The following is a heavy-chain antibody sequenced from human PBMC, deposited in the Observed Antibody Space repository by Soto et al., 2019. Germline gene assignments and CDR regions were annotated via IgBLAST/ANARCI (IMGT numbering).Heavy chain of an antibody. CDR2: IKRKIDGETT. CDR3: DTDRGGCMDV. D-gene: IGHD3-10*01. V-gene: IGHV3-15*01. Sequence: EVQLVESGGGMVMPGGSLRLSCAASGFTFSDAWMTWIRQAPGKGLQCVGRIKRKIDGETTDYAAPVKGRFTISRDDSKNTLYLQMNSLKVEDTAMYYCDTDRGGCMDVWGQGTTVTVSS. CDR1: GFTFSDAW. J-gene: IGHJ6*01.